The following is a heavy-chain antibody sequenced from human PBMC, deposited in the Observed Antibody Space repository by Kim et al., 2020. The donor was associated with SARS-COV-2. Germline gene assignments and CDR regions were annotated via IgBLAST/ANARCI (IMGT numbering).Heavy chain of an antibody. J-gene: IGHJ3*02. V-gene: IGHV3-23*01. D-gene: IGHD3-22*01. CDR3: AKDRDYYDSSGYVDAFDI. Sequence: KGRFTSARDNSKNTLYLQMNSLRAEDTAVYYCAKDRDYYDSSGYVDAFDIWGQGTMVTVSS.